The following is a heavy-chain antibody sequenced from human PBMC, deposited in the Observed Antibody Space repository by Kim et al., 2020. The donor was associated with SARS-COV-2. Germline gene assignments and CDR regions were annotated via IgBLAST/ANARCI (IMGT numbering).Heavy chain of an antibody. CDR1: GESFNDYY. CDR2: INHKGSS. D-gene: IGHD4-17*01. CDR3: ARGPHGDYRNDQEYYYYYYMDV. J-gene: IGHJ6*03. V-gene: IGHV4-34*01. Sequence: SETLSLTCAVYGESFNDYYWTWIRQPPGKGLEWIGEINHKGSSNYNPSLKSRVTLSVDTSKNQFSLRLASVTAADTAVYYCARGPHGDYRNDQEYYYYYYMDVWGKGTTVTVSS.